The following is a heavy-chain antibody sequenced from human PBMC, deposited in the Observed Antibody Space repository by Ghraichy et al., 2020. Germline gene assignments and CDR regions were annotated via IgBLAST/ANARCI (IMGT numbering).Heavy chain of an antibody. D-gene: IGHD3-22*01. CDR3: AKERDTSGYYSFRGDYYGMDV. V-gene: IGHV3-30*18. CDR2: TSYDGSNK. Sequence: LTCAASGFTFSRYGMHWVRQAPGKGLEWVAVTSYDGSNKFYGGSVQGRVTISRDNSKNTLYLQMNYLRPEDTAVYYCAKERDTSGYYSFRGDYYGMDVWGQGTTVTVSS. CDR1: GFTFSRYG. J-gene: IGHJ6*02.